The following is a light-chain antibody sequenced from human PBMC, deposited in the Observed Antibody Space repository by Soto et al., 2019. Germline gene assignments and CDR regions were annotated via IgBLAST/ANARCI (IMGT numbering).Light chain of an antibody. CDR2: DVS. J-gene: IGLJ1*01. CDR3: CSYTSSSTLYV. V-gene: IGLV2-14*01. Sequence: QSALTQPASVSGSPGQSITISCNGTSSDVGGYNYVSLYQQHPGKAPKLMIYDVSNRPSGVSNRFSGSKSGNTASLTISGLQAEDEADYYCCSYTSSSTLYVFGTGTKVTVL. CDR1: SSDVGGYNY.